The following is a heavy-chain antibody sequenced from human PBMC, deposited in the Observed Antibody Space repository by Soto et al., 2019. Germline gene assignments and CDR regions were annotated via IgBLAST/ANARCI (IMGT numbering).Heavy chain of an antibody. J-gene: IGHJ4*02. CDR2: ISYDGSTK. CDR1: GFTFSNYA. CDR3: ARAPYNYLYYFDF. Sequence: QVQLVESGGGVVQPGRSLRLSCATSGFTFSNYAIHWVRQAPGKGLEWVAVISYDGSTKYYADSVKGLFTISRDDSKNTLYLQMNSLRAEDTAVYYCARAPYNYLYYFDFWGQGTLVTVSS. V-gene: IGHV3-30-3*01. D-gene: IGHD5-18*01.